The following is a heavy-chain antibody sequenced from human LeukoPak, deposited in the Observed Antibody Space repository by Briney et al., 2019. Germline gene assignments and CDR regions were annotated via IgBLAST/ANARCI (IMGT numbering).Heavy chain of an antibody. Sequence: ASVKVSCKASGYTFTGYYMHWVRQAPGQGLEWMGWINPNSGGTNYAQKFQGRVTMTRDTSISTAYMELSRLRSDDTAVYYCAKVQAAAGWNAFDIWGQGTMVTVSS. D-gene: IGHD6-13*01. V-gene: IGHV1-2*02. CDR3: AKVQAAAGWNAFDI. CDR2: INPNSGGT. J-gene: IGHJ3*02. CDR1: GYTFTGYY.